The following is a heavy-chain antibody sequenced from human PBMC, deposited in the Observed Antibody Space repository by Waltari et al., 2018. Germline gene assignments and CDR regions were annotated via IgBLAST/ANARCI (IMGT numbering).Heavy chain of an antibody. Sequence: QVQLQESGPGLVKPSETLSLTCTVSGGSISTYYWNWNRQPAGKGLGWIGRIYTSGSTNYNPSLKSRVTMSVDTSKNQFSLKLSSVTAADTAVYYCARDAKYSSGWYEGYYYYYMDVWGKGTTVTISS. CDR3: ARDAKYSSGWYEGYYYYYMDV. CDR2: IYTSGST. D-gene: IGHD6-19*01. V-gene: IGHV4-4*07. CDR1: GGSISTYY. J-gene: IGHJ6*03.